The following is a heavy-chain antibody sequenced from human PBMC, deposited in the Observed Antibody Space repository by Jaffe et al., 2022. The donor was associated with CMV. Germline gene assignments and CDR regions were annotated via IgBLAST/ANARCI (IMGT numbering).Heavy chain of an antibody. CDR3: ARAPAWHTHYFDY. V-gene: IGHV3-23*04. CDR2: LSGSGSNT. CDR1: GFTFSNYA. D-gene: IGHD3-10*01. J-gene: IGHJ4*02. Sequence: EVQLVESGGGLAQPGGSQRLSCAASGFTFSNYAMGWVRQAPGKGLEWVSALSGSGSNTYYADSVKGRFSISSDNSKNTLYLQMNSLRGEDTAVYYCARAPAWHTHYFDYWGQGTLVTVSS.